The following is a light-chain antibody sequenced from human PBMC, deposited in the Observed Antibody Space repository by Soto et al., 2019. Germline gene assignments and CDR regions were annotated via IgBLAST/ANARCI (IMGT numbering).Light chain of an antibody. Sequence: QSALTQPASVSGSPGQSITISCTGTSSDVGAYNYVSWYQQYPGKAPKVIIFEVRKRPSGVSNRFSGSKSGDTASLTISGLQDEDEADYYCSSYRSSTTFVFGTGTKLTVL. CDR3: SSYRSSTTFV. CDR1: SSDVGAYNY. V-gene: IGLV2-14*01. CDR2: EVR. J-gene: IGLJ1*01.